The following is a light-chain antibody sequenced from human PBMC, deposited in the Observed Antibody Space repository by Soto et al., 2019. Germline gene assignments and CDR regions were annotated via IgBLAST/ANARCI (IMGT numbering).Light chain of an antibody. CDR3: GTWDSSLSAYV. J-gene: IGLJ1*01. CDR1: SSNIGNNY. Sequence: QSALTQPPSVSAAPGQKVTISCSGSSSNIGNNYVSWYQQLPGTAPKLLMYENNRRPSGIPDRFSGSKSGTSATLGITGLQTGDEADYYCGTWDSSLSAYVFGTGTKLTVL. CDR2: ENN. V-gene: IGLV1-51*02.